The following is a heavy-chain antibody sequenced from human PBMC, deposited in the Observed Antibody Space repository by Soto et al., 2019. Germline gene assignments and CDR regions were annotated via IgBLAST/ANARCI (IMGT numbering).Heavy chain of an antibody. J-gene: IGHJ4*02. D-gene: IGHD3-3*01. V-gene: IGHV4-59*08. CDR3: ARYVTYYDFWSGSFDY. Sequence: SETLSLTCTVSGGSISSYYWSWIRQPPGKGLEWIGYIYYSGSTNYNPSLKSRVTISVDTSKNQFSLKLSSVTAADTAVYYCARYVTYYDFWSGSFDYWGQGTLVTVSS. CDR2: IYYSGST. CDR1: GGSISSYY.